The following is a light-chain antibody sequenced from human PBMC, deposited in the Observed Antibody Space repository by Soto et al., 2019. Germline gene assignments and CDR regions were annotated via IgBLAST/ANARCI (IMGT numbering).Light chain of an antibody. J-gene: IGLJ3*02. CDR1: SSDVGGYNY. Sequence: QSALTQPRSVSGSPGQSVTISCTGTSSDVGGYNYVSWYQQHPAKAPKLMNYDVSKPPSGVPDRFSGTKSSNTASLTIARLHAEDEADYYCCSYAGSYAVVFGGGTKLTVL. V-gene: IGLV2-11*01. CDR2: DVS. CDR3: CSYAGSYAVV.